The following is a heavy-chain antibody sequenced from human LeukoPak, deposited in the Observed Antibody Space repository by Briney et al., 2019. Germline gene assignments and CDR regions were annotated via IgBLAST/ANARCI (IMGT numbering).Heavy chain of an antibody. D-gene: IGHD5-18*01. Sequence: PSETLSLTCTVSGGSISSGDYYWSWLRQPPGKGLEWIGYIYYSGSTYYNPSLKSRVTISVDTSKNQFSLKLSSVTAADTAVYYCARGDSYGLILIDYWGQGTLVTVSS. V-gene: IGHV4-30-4*01. CDR2: IYYSGST. J-gene: IGHJ4*02. CDR1: GGSISSGDYY. CDR3: ARGDSYGLILIDY.